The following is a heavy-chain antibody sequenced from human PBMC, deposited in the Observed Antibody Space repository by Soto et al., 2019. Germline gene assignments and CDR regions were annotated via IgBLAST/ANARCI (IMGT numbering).Heavy chain of an antibody. CDR2: ISASGGAT. J-gene: IGHJ4*02. D-gene: IGHD1-26*01. V-gene: IGHV3-23*01. Sequence: ETLSLSCVASRFTFTSYAMSWVRQAPGKGLEWVAAISASGGATIHADSVKGRLTISRDNSKNTLYLQMNSLRAEDTAVYYCAKDVEGGSLFRGAFDYWGQGTQVTVSS. CDR1: RFTFTSYA. CDR3: AKDVEGGSLFRGAFDY.